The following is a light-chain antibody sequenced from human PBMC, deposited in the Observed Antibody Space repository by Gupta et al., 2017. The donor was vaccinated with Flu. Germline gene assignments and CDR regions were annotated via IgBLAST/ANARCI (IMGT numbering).Light chain of an antibody. CDR2: AAS. CDR1: QGVSNY. CDR3: LQASRDPYN. V-gene: IGKV1-39*01. J-gene: IGKJ2*01. Sequence: DIQMSPSPSSLSASTGDIVTIACRTSQGVSNYLNWYQQKAGTAPKLLIYAASSLQSGVPSRVSGSGSGTDFTLTISSLQPEDCGTYYCLQASRDPYNFGQGTRLE.